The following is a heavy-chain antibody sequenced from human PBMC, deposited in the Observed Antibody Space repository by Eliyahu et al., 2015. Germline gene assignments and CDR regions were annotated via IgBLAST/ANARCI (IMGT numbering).Heavy chain of an antibody. Sequence: QVQLVESGGGVVQPGRSLRLSGAASGFTFSSXAMHWVRQAPGKGVEWVAVISYDGSNKYYTDSVKGRFTISRDNSKNTLYLQMNSLRAEDTAVYYCASLYDYGDPWAFDIWGQGTMVTVSS. CDR1: GFTFSSXA. D-gene: IGHD4-17*01. V-gene: IGHV3-30-3*01. CDR3: ASLYDYGDPWAFDI. J-gene: IGHJ3*02. CDR2: ISYDGSNK.